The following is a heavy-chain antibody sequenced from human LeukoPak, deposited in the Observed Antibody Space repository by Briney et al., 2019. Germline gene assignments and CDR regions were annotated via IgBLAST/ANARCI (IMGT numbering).Heavy chain of an antibody. D-gene: IGHD1-1*01. CDR2: IKTDGSQI. V-gene: IGHV3-7*01. Sequence: PGGSLRLSCAASGFTFSIYWMTWVRQAPGKGLEWVVNIKTDGSQIYYVDSVKGRFTISRDNAKNSLYLQMSSLRAEDTAVYYCARDLNWETYWGQGTLVTVSS. CDR1: GFTFSIYW. J-gene: IGHJ4*02. CDR3: ARDLNWETY.